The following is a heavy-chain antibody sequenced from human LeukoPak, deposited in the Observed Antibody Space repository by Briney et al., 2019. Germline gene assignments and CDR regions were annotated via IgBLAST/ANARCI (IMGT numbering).Heavy chain of an antibody. Sequence: PSQTLSLTCTVSGGSISSGSYYWSWIRQPAGKGLEWIGRIYTSGSTNYNPSLKSRVTISVDTSKNQFSLKLSSVTAADTAVYYCARVRSITIFGVAEGWFDPWGQGTLVTVSS. CDR2: IYTSGST. CDR1: GGSISSGSYY. CDR3: ARVRSITIFGVAEGWFDP. D-gene: IGHD3-3*01. J-gene: IGHJ5*02. V-gene: IGHV4-61*02.